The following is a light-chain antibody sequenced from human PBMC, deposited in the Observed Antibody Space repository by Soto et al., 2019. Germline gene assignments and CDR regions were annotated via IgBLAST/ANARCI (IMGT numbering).Light chain of an antibody. CDR2: DAS. CDR3: QQYNSYSPRT. CDR1: QSSSSR. V-gene: IGKV1-5*01. J-gene: IGKJ1*01. Sequence: DIQMNHTPSTLSASVGDRVTITCRDSQSSSSRLAWYQQKPGKAPKLLIYDASSLESGVPSRFSGSGSGTEFTLTISSLQPDDFATYYCQQYNSYSPRTFGQGTKADI.